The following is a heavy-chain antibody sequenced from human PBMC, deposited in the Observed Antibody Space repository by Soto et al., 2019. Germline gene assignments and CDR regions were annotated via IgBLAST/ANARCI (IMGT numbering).Heavy chain of an antibody. CDR2: ISGSGGST. D-gene: IGHD3-10*01. Sequence: HPGGSLRLSCAASGFTFSSYAMSWVRQAPGKGLEWVSAISGSGGSTYYADSVKGRFTISRDNSKNTLYLQMNSLRAEDTAVYYCAKVQNDYYGSGSYVVVGYYYYGMDVWGQGTTVTVSS. CDR3: AKVQNDYYGSGSYVVVGYYYYGMDV. V-gene: IGHV3-23*01. J-gene: IGHJ6*02. CDR1: GFTFSSYA.